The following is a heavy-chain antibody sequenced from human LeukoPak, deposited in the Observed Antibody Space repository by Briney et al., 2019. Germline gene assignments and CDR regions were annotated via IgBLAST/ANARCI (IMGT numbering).Heavy chain of an antibody. Sequence: PSETLSLTCTVSGGSISSYYWSWIRQPPGKGLEWTGYIYYSGSTNYNPSLKSRVTISVDTSKNQFSLKLSSVTAADTAVYYCARTVSVGTSYPYFDYWGQGTLVTVSS. V-gene: IGHV4-59*01. J-gene: IGHJ4*02. CDR2: IYYSGST. CDR1: GGSISSYY. D-gene: IGHD2-2*01. CDR3: ARTVSVGTSYPYFDY.